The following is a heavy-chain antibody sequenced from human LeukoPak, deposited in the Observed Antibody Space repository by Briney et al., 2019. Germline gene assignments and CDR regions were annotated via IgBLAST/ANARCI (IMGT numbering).Heavy chain of an antibody. V-gene: IGHV3-53*01. CDR1: GFTVSDNY. Sequence: RGSLRLSCAASGFTVSDNYMTWVRQAPGKGLEWVSSIYSAGATHYAESVKGRFTISRDNSKNTLYLQMNSLRAEDMAVYYCARIEWERLGRAFDIWGQGTMVTVSS. D-gene: IGHD1-26*01. CDR3: ARIEWERLGRAFDI. CDR2: IYSAGAT. J-gene: IGHJ3*02.